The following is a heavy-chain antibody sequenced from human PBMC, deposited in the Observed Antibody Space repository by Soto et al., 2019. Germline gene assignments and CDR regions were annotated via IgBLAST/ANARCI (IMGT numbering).Heavy chain of an antibody. J-gene: IGHJ2*01. V-gene: IGHV3-33*01. CDR1: GFTFSSYG. CDR2: IWYDGSNK. Sequence: QVQLVESGGGVVQPGRSLRLSCAASGFTFSSYGMHWVRQAPGKGLEWVAVIWYDGSNKYYADSVKGRFTISRDNSKNTLYLQMNSLRAEDTAVYYCARNPQYYYYQVLYFDLWGRGTLVTVSS. CDR3: ARNPQYYYYQVLYFDL. D-gene: IGHD3-10*01.